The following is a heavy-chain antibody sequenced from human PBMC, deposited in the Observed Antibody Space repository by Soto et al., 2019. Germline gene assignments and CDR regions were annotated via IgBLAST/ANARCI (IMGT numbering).Heavy chain of an antibody. Sequence: QLQLQESGPGLVKPSETLTLTCTVSGDSISSCTYSWGWIRKPPGKGLEYMGTIYYSGKTYYKWPLESRVTISLDTFKNHSALRLTSLTAADTALYACVRHRPQEDGAKKVFDHWGKGTLGTRSS. CDR2: IYYSGKT. J-gene: IGHJ4*02. CDR1: GDSISSCTYS. D-gene: IGHD2-15*01. V-gene: IGHV4-39*01. CDR3: VRHRPQEDGAKKVFDH.